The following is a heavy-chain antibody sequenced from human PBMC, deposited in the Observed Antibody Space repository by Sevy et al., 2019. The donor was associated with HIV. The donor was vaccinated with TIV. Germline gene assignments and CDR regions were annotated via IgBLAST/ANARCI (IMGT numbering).Heavy chain of an antibody. CDR3: ARDVPNTGGVGINWFDP. CDR2: VRSSSSYI. CDR1: GFTFSSYS. Sequence: GGSLRLSCAASGFTFSSYSMNWVRRAPAKGLEWVSSVRSSSSYIHYADSVKGRFTISRDNAKNSLYLQMNSLRAEDTAVYYCARDVPNTGGVGINWFDPWGQGTLVTVSS. D-gene: IGHD2-8*02. V-gene: IGHV3-21*01. J-gene: IGHJ5*02.